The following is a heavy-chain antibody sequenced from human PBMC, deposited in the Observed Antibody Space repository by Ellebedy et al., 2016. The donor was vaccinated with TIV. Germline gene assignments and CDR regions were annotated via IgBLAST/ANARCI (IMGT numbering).Heavy chain of an antibody. J-gene: IGHJ4*02. D-gene: IGHD2-21*02. CDR1: GGSLSTYP. CDR3: ARAGHCGGDCYPH. V-gene: IGHV1-69*04. CDR2: IIPLLNMA. Sequence: AASVKVSCKASGGSLSTYPIAWVRQAPGQGLEWMGRIIPLLNMANYAQNFEGRVTIIADRSTGTAYMELSSLRADDTDVYYCARAGHCGGDCYPHWGQGTLVTVSS.